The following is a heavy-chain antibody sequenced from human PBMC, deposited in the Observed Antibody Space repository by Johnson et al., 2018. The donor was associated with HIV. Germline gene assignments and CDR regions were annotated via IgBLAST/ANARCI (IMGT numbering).Heavy chain of an antibody. D-gene: IGHD6-19*01. V-gene: IGHV3-30*02. CDR3: ARVAVAGTYAFDI. J-gene: IGHJ3*02. CDR2: IRYDGSNK. CDR1: GFTFSSYG. Sequence: QVQLVESGGGVVQPGGSLRLSCAASGFTFSSYGMHWVRQAPGKGLEWVAFIRYDGSNKYYADSMKGRFAISRDNAKNSLYLQMNSLRAGDTAVYYCARVAVAGTYAFDIWGEGTMVTVSS.